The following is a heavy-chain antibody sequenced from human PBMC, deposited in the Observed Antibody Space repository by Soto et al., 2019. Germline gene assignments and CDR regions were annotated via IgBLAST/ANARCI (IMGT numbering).Heavy chain of an antibody. CDR2: IYPGDSDT. V-gene: IGHV5-51*01. D-gene: IGHD5-12*01. J-gene: IGHJ6*02. CDR3: ARHRGSPGSYFGMDV. Sequence: GESLKISCKGSGYSFTSYWINWVRQMPGKGLEGMGVIYPGDSDTRYSPSFQGQVTISADKSINTAYLQWRSLKASDTAVYYWARHRGSPGSYFGMDVWGQGTTVTVSS. CDR1: GYSFTSYW.